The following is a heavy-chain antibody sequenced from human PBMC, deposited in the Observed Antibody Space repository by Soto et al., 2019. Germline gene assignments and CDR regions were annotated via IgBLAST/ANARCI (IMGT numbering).Heavy chain of an antibody. CDR1: GLAFPIDD. Sequence: QVQLVQSGAEVQKPGASVQVSCKASGLAFPIDDIIWVRQTIGQGLEFMGWMNPSGRNTGYAQKFQGRATFTRNTPTSTAYMDLSGLRSEDTAVYYCARYRTKVPVAFDVWGQGTMVTVSS. CDR3: ARYRTKVPVAFDV. D-gene: IGHD3-16*02. CDR2: MNPSGRNT. J-gene: IGHJ3*01. V-gene: IGHV1-8*01.